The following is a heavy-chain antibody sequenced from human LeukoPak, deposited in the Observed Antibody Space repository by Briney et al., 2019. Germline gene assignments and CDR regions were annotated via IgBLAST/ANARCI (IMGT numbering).Heavy chain of an antibody. J-gene: IGHJ6*02. Sequence: SVKVSCKASGGTFSSYAISWVRQAPGQGLEWMGRIIPILGIANYAQKFQGRVTITADKSTSTAYMELSSLRSEDTAMYYCASSPDYGGPYGMDVWGQGTTVTVSS. D-gene: IGHD4-23*01. CDR1: GGTFSSYA. V-gene: IGHV1-69*04. CDR3: ASSPDYGGPYGMDV. CDR2: IIPILGIA.